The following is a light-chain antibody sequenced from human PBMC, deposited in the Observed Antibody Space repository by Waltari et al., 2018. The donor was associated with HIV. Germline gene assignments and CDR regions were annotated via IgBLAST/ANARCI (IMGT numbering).Light chain of an antibody. CDR1: DSAFGLYTF. CDR2: DVD. J-gene: IGLJ3*02. CDR3: ASFTGDDTLL. Sequence: SAVTQPASVSGLPGQSITISCTGGDSAFGLYTFVSWYQQHPGRVPRLILYDVDSRAPGISDRFSGSRSGPTASLNISRLRAEDEADYYCASFTGDDTLLFGGGTKVTVL. V-gene: IGLV2-14*03.